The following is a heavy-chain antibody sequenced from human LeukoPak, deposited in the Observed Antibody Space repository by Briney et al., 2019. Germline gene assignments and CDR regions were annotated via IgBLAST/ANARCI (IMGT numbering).Heavy chain of an antibody. CDR1: GGSISSYY. V-gene: IGHV4-59*12. D-gene: IGHD5-18*01. CDR2: IYYSGIT. J-gene: IGHJ4*02. CDR3: ARDHSSFDY. Sequence: PSETLSLTCTVSGGSISSYYWSWIRQPPAKGLEWIGYIYYSGITNYNPSLNSRVTISVDTSKNQFSLKLSSVTAADTAVYYCARDHSSFDYWGQGTLVTVSS.